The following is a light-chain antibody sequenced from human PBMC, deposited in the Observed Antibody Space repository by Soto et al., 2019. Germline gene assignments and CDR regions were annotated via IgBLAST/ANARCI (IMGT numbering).Light chain of an antibody. V-gene: IGKV3-11*01. J-gene: IGKJ1*01. CDR3: QQFRHWPWR. Sequence: EIVLTQSPATLSSFPGDRVTLSCRASQYINTRLAWYQHRPGQAPRLLIYGASRRATGIPARFSGSGSGTDFTLTISSLEPEDFAGYYCQQFRHWPWRFGQGTKVDTK. CDR2: GAS. CDR1: QYINTR.